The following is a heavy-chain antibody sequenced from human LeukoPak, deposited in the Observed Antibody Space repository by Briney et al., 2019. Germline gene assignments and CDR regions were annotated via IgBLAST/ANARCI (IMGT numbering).Heavy chain of an antibody. D-gene: IGHD4-17*01. J-gene: IGHJ4*02. V-gene: IGHV3-7*01. CDR3: AREHDYGDSYFDY. CDR1: GFTFSSYW. CDR2: IKQDGSEK. Sequence: GGSLRLSCAASGFTFSSYWMSWVRQAPGKGLEWVANIKQDGSEKYYVDSVKGRFTISRDNAKNSLYLQMNSLRAEDTAVYYCAREHDYGDSYFDYWGQGTLVTVSS.